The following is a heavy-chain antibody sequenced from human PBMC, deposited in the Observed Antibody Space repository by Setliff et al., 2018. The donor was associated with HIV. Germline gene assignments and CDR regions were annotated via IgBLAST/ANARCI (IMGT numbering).Heavy chain of an antibody. V-gene: IGHV1-2*02. CDR1: GYTFTGYY. CDR3: ARSRREVVYFYYYMDF. J-gene: IGHJ6*03. D-gene: IGHD1-26*01. CDR2: INPNSGGT. Sequence: ASVKVSCKASGYTFTGYYMHWVRQAPGQGLEWMGWINPNSGGTNYAQKFQGRVTMTRDTSISTAYMELSRLRSDDTAVYYCARSRREVVYFYYYMDFWGKGTTVTVSS.